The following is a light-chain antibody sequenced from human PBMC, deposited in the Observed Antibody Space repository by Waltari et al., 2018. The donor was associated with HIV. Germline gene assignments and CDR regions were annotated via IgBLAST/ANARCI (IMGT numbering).Light chain of an antibody. V-gene: IGLV1-44*01. Sequence: QSVLTQPPSASGTPGQRVTISCSGSSSNIGSNTVNWYQQLPGTAPKLLMYSNNHRPSGVPYRFSGSKSGTSASLAISGLQSEGDADYYFSVWDDSLNGRVFGTGTKVTVL. CDR2: SNN. CDR1: SSNIGSNT. CDR3: SVWDDSLNGRV. J-gene: IGLJ1*01.